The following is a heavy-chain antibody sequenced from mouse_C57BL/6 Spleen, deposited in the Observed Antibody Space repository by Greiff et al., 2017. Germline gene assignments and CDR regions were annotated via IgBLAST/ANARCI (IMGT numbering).Heavy chain of an antibody. D-gene: IGHD4-1*01. CDR1: GYTFTDHT. CDR3: ARGLGRRGYYFDY. CDR2: IYPRDGST. J-gene: IGHJ2*01. Sequence: QVHVKQSDAELVKPGASVKISCKASGYTFTDHTIHWMKQRPEQGLEWIGYIYPRDGSTKYNEKFKGKATLTADKSSTSAYMQLNSLTSADSAVYFCARGLGRRGYYFDYWGQGTTLTVSS. V-gene: IGHV1-78*01.